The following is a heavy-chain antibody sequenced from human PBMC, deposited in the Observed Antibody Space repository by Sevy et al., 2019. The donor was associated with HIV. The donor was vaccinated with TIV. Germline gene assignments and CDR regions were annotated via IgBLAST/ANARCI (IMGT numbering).Heavy chain of an antibody. CDR2: IYWNDDQ. CDR3: ADRGGAHYYDSSGYYTRAEYFEH. Sequence: SGLTLVNPTQTLTLTCTFSGFSLSTSGVGVGWIRQPPGKALEWLAVIYWNDDQRYSPSLKSRLTITKDTSKNQVVLTMTIMDPVDTATYYCADRGGAHYYDSSGYYTRAEYFEHWGQGTLVTVSS. D-gene: IGHD3-22*01. J-gene: IGHJ1*01. CDR1: GFSLSTSGVG. V-gene: IGHV2-5*01.